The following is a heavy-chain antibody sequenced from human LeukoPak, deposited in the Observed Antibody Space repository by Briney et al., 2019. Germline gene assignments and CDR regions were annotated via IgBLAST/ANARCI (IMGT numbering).Heavy chain of an antibody. D-gene: IGHD3-16*01. CDR3: ARHTNGGDFDY. CDR2: IYPGDLDT. CDR1: GYIFTHQW. V-gene: IGHV5-51*01. Sequence: GEPLKISCKASGYIFTHQWIGWVRQMPGKGLEWMGVIYPGDLDTRYSPSVQGQVTISVDKSITTAYLHWSSLKSSDTAMYYCARHTNGGDFDYWGQGTMVTVSS. J-gene: IGHJ4*02.